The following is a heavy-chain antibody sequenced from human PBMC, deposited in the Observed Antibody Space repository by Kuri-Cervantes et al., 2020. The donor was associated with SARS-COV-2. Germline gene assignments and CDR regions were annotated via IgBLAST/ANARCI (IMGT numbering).Heavy chain of an antibody. CDR3: TRDDFWSGYFNC. Sequence: GESLKISCEVSGFLFSASAIHWVRQASGKGLEWVGRVRGKAYNYATAYAASVKGRFTISRDDSKNMAYLQMHSLKTEDTAVYYCTRDDFWSGYFNCWGQGTLVTVSS. D-gene: IGHD3-3*01. CDR1: GFLFSASA. J-gene: IGHJ4*02. V-gene: IGHV3-73*01. CDR2: VRGKAYNYAT.